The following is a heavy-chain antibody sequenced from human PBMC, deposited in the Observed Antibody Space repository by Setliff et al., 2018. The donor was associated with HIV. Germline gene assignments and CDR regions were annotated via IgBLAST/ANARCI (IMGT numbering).Heavy chain of an antibody. V-gene: IGHV4-39*01. CDR3: ARMEAARPPRGLDY. D-gene: IGHD6-6*01. CDR2: IYYTGDT. J-gene: IGHJ4*02. CDR1: GDRISSTSYY. Sequence: SETLSLTCTVSGDRISSTSYYWGWLRQPPGKGLEWIGTIYYTGDTQYNPSFKSRVTISVHTSKNQFSLRLISVTAADTAVYYCARMEAARPPRGLDYWGQGALVTVSS.